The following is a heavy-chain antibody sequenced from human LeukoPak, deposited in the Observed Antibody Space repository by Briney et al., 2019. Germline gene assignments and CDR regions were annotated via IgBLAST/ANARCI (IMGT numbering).Heavy chain of an antibody. CDR3: ARGRIQLWLRWTNNNWFDP. J-gene: IGHJ5*02. CDR2: MNPNSGST. Sequence: GASVKVSCKASGYTFTNYDFNWMRQATGQGLEWMGWMNPNSGSTGYAQKFQGRVTMTRDTSISTAYMELSSLRSEDTAVYYCARGRIQLWLRWTNNNWFDPWGQGTLVTVSS. V-gene: IGHV1-8*01. CDR1: GYTFTNYD. D-gene: IGHD5-18*01.